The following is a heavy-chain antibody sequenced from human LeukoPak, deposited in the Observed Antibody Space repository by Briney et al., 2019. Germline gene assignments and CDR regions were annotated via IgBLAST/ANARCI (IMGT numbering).Heavy chain of an antibody. V-gene: IGHV3-64*01. CDR3: TRGPSLDSSGWYGAAFDI. D-gene: IGHD6-19*01. CDR1: GFTFSSYA. J-gene: IGHJ3*02. Sequence: GGSLRLSCAASGFTFSSYAMHWVRQAPGKGLEYVSAISSNGGSTYYANSVKGRFIISRDNSKNTLYLQMGSLRAEDMAVYYCTRGPSLDSSGWYGAAFDIWGQGTMVTVSS. CDR2: ISSNGGST.